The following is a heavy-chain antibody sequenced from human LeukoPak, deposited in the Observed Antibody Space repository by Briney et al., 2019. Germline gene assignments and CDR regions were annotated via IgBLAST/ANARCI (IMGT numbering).Heavy chain of an antibody. D-gene: IGHD3-22*01. CDR2: IYYSGST. J-gene: IGHJ4*02. V-gene: IGHV4-39*01. CDR1: GGSISSSSYY. CDR3: ARGTHYDSSGYYGY. Sequence: SETLSLTCTVSGGSISSSSYYWGWIRQPPGKGLEWIGSIYYSGSTYYNPSLKSRVTISVDTSKNQFSLKLSSVTAADTAVYYCARGTHYDSSGYYGYWGQGTLVTVSS.